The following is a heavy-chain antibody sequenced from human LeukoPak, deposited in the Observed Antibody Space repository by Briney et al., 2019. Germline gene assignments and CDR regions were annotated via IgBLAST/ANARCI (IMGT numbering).Heavy chain of an antibody. J-gene: IGHJ5*02. CDR3: AREDACSSTSCYTNNWFDP. CDR1: GGSISSYY. CDR2: IYYSGST. Sequence: SETLSLTCTVSGGSISSYYWSWIRQPPGKGLEWIGYIYYSGSTSHNPSLKSRVTISVNTSENQFSLKLSSVTAADTAVYYCAREDACSSTSCYTNNWFDPWGQGILVTVSS. V-gene: IGHV4-59*01. D-gene: IGHD2-2*01.